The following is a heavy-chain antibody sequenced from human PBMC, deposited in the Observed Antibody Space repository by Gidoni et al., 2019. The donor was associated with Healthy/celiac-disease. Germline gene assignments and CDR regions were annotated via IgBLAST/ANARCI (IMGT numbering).Heavy chain of an antibody. CDR2: ISAYNANT. CDR3: AIYGLPSYYYGSGTKDY. Sequence: QVQLVQSGAEVKQPGASVKVSCKDCGYTFPSYGIRWVRQAPGQGLAWMGWISAYNANTNYAQKRQGIVTMITDTSTSPAYLELSRLRSDDTAVYYCAIYGLPSYYYGSGTKDYWGQGTLVTVSS. CDR1: GYTFPSYG. V-gene: IGHV1-18*01. J-gene: IGHJ4*02. D-gene: IGHD3-10*01.